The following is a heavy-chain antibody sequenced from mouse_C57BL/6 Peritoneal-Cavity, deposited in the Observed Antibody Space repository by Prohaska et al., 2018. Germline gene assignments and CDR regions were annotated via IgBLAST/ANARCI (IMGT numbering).Heavy chain of an antibody. CDR1: RYTFICYR. Sequence: QFQLQHPGSELVSPASSVKLSFKASRYTFICYRLHWVKQMPRQGLEWIGNMNPADSETNYNQKFKDKATLTVDKAASTAYMQLSSLTSEDSAVYYCLVRGFAYWGQGTLVTVSA. V-gene: IGHV1-52*01. D-gene: IGHD2-2*01. CDR2: MNPADSET. J-gene: IGHJ3*01. CDR3: LVRGFAY.